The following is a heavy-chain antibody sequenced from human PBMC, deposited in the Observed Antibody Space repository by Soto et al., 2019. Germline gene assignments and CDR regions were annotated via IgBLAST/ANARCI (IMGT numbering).Heavy chain of an antibody. D-gene: IGHD1-1*01. J-gene: IGHJ5*02. Sequence: DVQLVESGGGLVKPGGSLRLSCAASGFTLKNYSMTWVRQAPGKGLEWVSSISSNSNYKYYADSLKVRFTISRDNAKNALSLQMSILRAEATAVYYCARARSTTSSGTTRGWFAPWGRGTLVTAAS. CDR1: GFTLKNYS. CDR2: ISSNSNYK. V-gene: IGHV3-21*06. CDR3: ARARSTTSSGTTRGWFAP.